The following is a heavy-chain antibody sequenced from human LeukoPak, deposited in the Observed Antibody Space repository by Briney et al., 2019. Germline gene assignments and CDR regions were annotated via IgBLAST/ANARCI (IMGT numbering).Heavy chain of an antibody. CDR1: GGTFSSYA. J-gene: IGHJ1*01. D-gene: IGHD3-22*01. V-gene: IGHV1-69*05. CDR3: ARDGDYYDSSGYYSVQH. CDR2: IIPIFGTA. Sequence: SVKVSCKASGGTFSSYAISWVRQAPGQGLEWMGGIIPIFGTANYAQKFQGRVTVTTDESTSTAYMELSSLRSEDTAVYYCARDGDYYDSSGYYSVQHWGQGTLVTVSS.